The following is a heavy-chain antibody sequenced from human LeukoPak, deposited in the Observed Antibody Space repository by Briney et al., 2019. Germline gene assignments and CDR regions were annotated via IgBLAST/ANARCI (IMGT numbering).Heavy chain of an antibody. CDR1: GGSTSSYY. J-gene: IGHJ4*02. CDR3: AAERVWFGELFPDF. Sequence: SETLSLTCNVSGGSTSSYYWSWIRQPPGKGLEWIGYIYYDGGTTYTPSLKSRVTISIDTSKYQFSLNLRSVTAADTAVYYCAAERVWFGELFPDFWGQGTLVTVSS. D-gene: IGHD3-10*01. V-gene: IGHV4-59*08. CDR2: IYYDGGT.